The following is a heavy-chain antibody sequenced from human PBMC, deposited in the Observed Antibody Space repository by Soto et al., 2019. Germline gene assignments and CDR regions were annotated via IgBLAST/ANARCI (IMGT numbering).Heavy chain of an antibody. CDR2: IYYSGST. Sequence: ASETLSLTCTVSGGSRSSYHWSLVRQPPGKGLEWIGCIYYSGSTNYNPSLKSRVTISVDTSKNQFSLNLRSVTAADTAVYYCARGRWLQLIYFDYWGQGTLVTV. J-gene: IGHJ4*02. D-gene: IGHD5-12*01. CDR3: ARGRWLQLIYFDY. V-gene: IGHV4-59*01. CDR1: GGSRSSYH.